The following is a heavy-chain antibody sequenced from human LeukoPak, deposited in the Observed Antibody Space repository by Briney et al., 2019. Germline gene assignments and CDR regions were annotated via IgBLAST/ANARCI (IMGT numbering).Heavy chain of an antibody. J-gene: IGHJ4*02. CDR2: ISWNSGSI. V-gene: IGHV3-9*01. CDR1: GFTFSSYS. CDR3: AKDPTRYGDYTTYYFDY. Sequence: PGGSLRLSCAASGFTFSSYSMNWVRQAPGKGLEWVSGISWNSGSIGYADSVKGRFTISRDNAKNSLYLQMNSLRAEDTALYYCAKDPTRYGDYTTYYFDYWGQGTLVTVSS. D-gene: IGHD4-17*01.